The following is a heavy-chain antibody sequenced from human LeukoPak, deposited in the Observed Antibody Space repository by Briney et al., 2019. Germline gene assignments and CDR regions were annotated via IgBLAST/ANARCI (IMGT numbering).Heavy chain of an antibody. D-gene: IGHD1-26*01. V-gene: IGHV1-2*02. CDR2: INPKSGGT. CDR3: AKLSDHTTGYHPFDY. Sequence: ASVKVSCKASGYTFSDYYIHWVRQAPGQGLEWMGWINPKSGGTSYAQKFQGRVTMTRDTSISAVYMGLSRLTSDDAAVYYCAKLSDHTTGYHPFDYWGQGTLVTVS. J-gene: IGHJ4*02. CDR1: GYTFSDYY.